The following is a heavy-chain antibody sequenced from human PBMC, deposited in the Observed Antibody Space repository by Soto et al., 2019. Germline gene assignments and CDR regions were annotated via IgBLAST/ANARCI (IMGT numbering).Heavy chain of an antibody. D-gene: IGHD2-2*01. Sequence: SVKVSCKASGGTFSSYTISWVRQAPGQGLEWMGRIIPILGIANYAQKFQGRVTITADKSTSTAYMELSSLRSEDTAVYYCARVSSPRAFDIWGQGTMVTVSS. J-gene: IGHJ3*02. CDR3: ARVSSPRAFDI. V-gene: IGHV1-69*02. CDR1: GGTFSSYT. CDR2: IIPILGIA.